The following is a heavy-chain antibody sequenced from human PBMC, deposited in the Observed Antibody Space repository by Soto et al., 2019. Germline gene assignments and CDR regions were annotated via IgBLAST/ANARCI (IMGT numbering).Heavy chain of an antibody. CDR3: ARGSGDSYPGSRVFDF. D-gene: IGHD3-10*01. CDR1: GFTFSSYA. CDR2: ISGSGGST. J-gene: IGHJ4*02. V-gene: IGHV3-23*01. Sequence: PGGSLRLSCAASGFTFSSYAMSWVRQAPGKGLEWVSAISGSGGSTYYADYVKGRFTISRDDSKNTLYLPMSGLSVEDSAVYDCARGSGDSYPGSRVFDFWGRGTRVTGSS.